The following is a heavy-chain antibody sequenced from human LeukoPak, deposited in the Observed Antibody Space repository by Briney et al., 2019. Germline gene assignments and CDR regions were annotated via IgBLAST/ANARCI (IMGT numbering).Heavy chain of an antibody. D-gene: IGHD3-10*01. Sequence: GGSLRLSCAASGFTFSSYSMNWVRQAPGKGLEWGSSISSSRSYIYYADSVKCRFTISRDNAKNSLYLQMNSLRAEDTAVYYCASWDYGSGSYYNGDNQPIDYWGQGTLVTVSS. CDR1: GFTFSSYS. J-gene: IGHJ4*02. CDR3: ASWDYGSGSYYNGDNQPIDY. CDR2: ISSSRSYI. V-gene: IGHV3-21*01.